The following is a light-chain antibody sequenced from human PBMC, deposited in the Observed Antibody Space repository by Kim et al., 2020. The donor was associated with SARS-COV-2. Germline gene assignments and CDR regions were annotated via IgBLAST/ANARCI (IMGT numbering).Light chain of an antibody. J-gene: IGKJ1*01. Sequence: DIQMTQSPSSLSASVGDRVTITCRASQSISSYLNWYQQKPGKAPKLLIYAASSLQSGVPSRFSGSGSGTDFTLTISSLQPEDFATYYCQHSYSTPRTFGQGTTVDIK. CDR1: QSISSY. V-gene: IGKV1-39*01. CDR3: QHSYSTPRT. CDR2: AAS.